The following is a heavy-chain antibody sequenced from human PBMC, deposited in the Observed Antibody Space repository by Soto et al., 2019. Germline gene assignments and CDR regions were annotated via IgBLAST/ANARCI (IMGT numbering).Heavy chain of an antibody. CDR3: ATDRPLITMIPTGVLGY. CDR1: GFTFSSYC. J-gene: IGHJ4*02. CDR2: IWYDGSNK. V-gene: IGHV3-33*01. D-gene: IGHD3-22*01. Sequence: GGSLRLSCAASGFTFSSYCMHWVRQARGKGLEWVAVIWYDGSNKYYADSVKCRFTISRDNSKNTLYLQMNSLRAEYTAVYYCATDRPLITMIPTGVLGYWGQETLVTASS.